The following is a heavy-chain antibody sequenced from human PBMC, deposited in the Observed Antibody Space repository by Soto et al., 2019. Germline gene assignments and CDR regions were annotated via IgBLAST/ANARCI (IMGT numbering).Heavy chain of an antibody. V-gene: IGHV3-48*02. Sequence: GGSLRLSCVASGFTFSAYSMNWVRQAPGKGLEWLSYISGDRAYIYYADPVRGRFTISRDNAENSLYLQMDNLRDEDTALYYCARQVYTVVTPMDFWGQGTLVTVSS. CDR3: ARQVYTVVTPMDF. J-gene: IGHJ4*02. CDR1: GFTFSAYS. CDR2: ISGDRAYI. D-gene: IGHD2-21*02.